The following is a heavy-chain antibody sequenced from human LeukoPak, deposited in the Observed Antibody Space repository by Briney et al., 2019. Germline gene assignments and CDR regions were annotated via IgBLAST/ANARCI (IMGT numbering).Heavy chain of an antibody. CDR3: AKRAVPPGYYFDY. J-gene: IGHJ4*02. Sequence: PGGSLRLSCAASGFTFSSYSMNWVRQAPGKGLEWVSAISGSGGSTYYADSVKGRFTISRDNSKNTLYLQMNSLRAEDTAVYYCAKRAVPPGYYFDYWGQGTLVTVSS. CDR2: ISGSGGST. CDR1: GFTFSSYS. D-gene: IGHD6-19*01. V-gene: IGHV3-23*01.